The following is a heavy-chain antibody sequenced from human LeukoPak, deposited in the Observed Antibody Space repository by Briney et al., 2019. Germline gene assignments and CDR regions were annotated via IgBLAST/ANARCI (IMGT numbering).Heavy chain of an antibody. Sequence: GGSLRLSCAASGFTFSSYGMHWVRQAPGKGLEWVAVIWYDGSNKYYADSVKGRFTISRDNSKNTLYLQMNSLRAEDTAVYYRAKGGTSKQWLVGGAFDIWGQGTMVTVSS. V-gene: IGHV3-33*06. D-gene: IGHD6-19*01. CDR2: IWYDGSNK. CDR1: GFTFSSYG. J-gene: IGHJ3*02. CDR3: AKGGTSKQWLVGGAFDI.